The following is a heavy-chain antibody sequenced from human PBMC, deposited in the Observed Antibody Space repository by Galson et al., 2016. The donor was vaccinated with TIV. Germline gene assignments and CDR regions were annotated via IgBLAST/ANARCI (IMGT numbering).Heavy chain of an antibody. Sequence: QSGAEVKRPGESLKISCKGSGYNFANYWIGWVRQMPGKGLEWMGIVFPGDSDTRYSPSFEGLVTISADKSINTAYLHWSSLEASDTAMYYCARLPYFGSGRYYSPNCFDPWGQGTLVTVSS. CDR2: VFPGDSDT. CDR3: ARLPYFGSGRYYSPNCFDP. CDR1: GYNFANYW. D-gene: IGHD3-10*01. V-gene: IGHV5-51*01. J-gene: IGHJ5*02.